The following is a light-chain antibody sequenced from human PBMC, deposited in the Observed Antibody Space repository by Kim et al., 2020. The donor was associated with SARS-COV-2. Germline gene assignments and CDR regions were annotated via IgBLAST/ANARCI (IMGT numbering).Light chain of an antibody. Sequence: APGTTAGLTGGGDNIGVKRVHWYQQGPGLAPGVVIHYDSDRPSGIPGRFSCSNSGNTATLTITGVEAGDEADYYCQVWDNSRVHLVFGGGTQLTVL. CDR1: NIGVKR. CDR2: YDS. CDR3: QVWDNSRVHLV. V-gene: IGLV3-21*04. J-gene: IGLJ2*01.